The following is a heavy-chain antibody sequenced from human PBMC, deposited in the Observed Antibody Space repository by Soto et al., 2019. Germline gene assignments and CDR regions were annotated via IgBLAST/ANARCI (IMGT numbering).Heavy chain of an antibody. CDR3: VREAQRGYYGAGTYYSIKYFDF. V-gene: IGHV3-7*01. CDR1: GFTFSSSW. D-gene: IGHD3-10*01. Sequence: EVQLVESGGGLVQSGGSLRLSCAASGFTFSSSWMSWVRQAPGKGLERVANMKEGGSESHYVDSVKGRFSISRDNAKNSLFLQMNSLRVDDTAIYYCVREAQRGYYGAGTYYSIKYFDFWGQGTLVTVSS. CDR2: MKEGGSES. J-gene: IGHJ4*02.